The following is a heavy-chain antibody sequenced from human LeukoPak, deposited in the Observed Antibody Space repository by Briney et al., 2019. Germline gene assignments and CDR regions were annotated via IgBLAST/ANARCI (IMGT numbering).Heavy chain of an antibody. J-gene: IGHJ3*02. D-gene: IGHD6-19*01. V-gene: IGHV1-2*02. Sequence: GASVRISCKASGYTFSAYYVHWVRQVPGQGFEWMGWIIPNSGGIKYAQKFQGRVTVTSDTSINTASMEVNRLRLNDTAIYYCARGDHYSSGWRTDAFDIWGQGTMLTVSS. CDR1: GYTFSAYY. CDR3: ARGDHYSSGWRTDAFDI. CDR2: IIPNSGGI.